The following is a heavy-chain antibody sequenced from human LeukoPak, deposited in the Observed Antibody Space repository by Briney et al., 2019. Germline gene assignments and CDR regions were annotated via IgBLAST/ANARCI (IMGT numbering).Heavy chain of an antibody. CDR3: ASLARTVTTKYGC. Sequence: SETLSLTCTVSGGSISSSSYYWGWIRQPPGKGLEWIGSIYYSGSTYYNPSLKSRVTISVDTSKNQFSLKLSSVTAADTAVYYCASLARTVTTKYGCWGQGTLVTVSS. D-gene: IGHD4-17*01. CDR2: IYYSGST. J-gene: IGHJ4*02. V-gene: IGHV4-39*01. CDR1: GGSISSSSYY.